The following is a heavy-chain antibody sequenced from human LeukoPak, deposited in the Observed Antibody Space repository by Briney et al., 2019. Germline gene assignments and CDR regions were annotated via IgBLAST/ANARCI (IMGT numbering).Heavy chain of an antibody. V-gene: IGHV4-59*01. CDR1: GGSISSYY. Sequence: SETLSLTCTVSGGSISSYYWSWIRQPPGKGLEWIGYIYYSGSTNYNPSLKSRVTISVDTSKNQFSLKLSSVTAADTAVYYCARDLYYYDSSGPHWYFDLWGRGTLATVSS. CDR3: ARDLYYYDSSGPHWYFDL. CDR2: IYYSGST. D-gene: IGHD3-22*01. J-gene: IGHJ2*01.